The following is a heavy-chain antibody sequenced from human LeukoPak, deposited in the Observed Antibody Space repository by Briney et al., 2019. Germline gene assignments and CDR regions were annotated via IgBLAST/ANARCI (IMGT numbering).Heavy chain of an antibody. J-gene: IGHJ4*02. D-gene: IGHD5/OR15-5a*01. CDR1: GGSISSGGYS. CDR2: IYHSGST. V-gene: IGHV4-30-2*01. CDR3: ARGVYDPLFDY. Sequence: SETLPLTCAVSGGSISSGGYSWSWIRQPPGKGLEWIGYIYHSGSTYYNPSLKSRVTISVDRSKNQFSLKLSSVTAADTAVYYCARGVYDPLFDYWGQGTLVTVSS.